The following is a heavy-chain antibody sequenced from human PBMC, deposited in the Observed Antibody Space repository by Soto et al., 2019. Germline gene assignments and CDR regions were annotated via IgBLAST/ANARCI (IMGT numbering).Heavy chain of an antibody. CDR2: IVVGSGNT. CDR1: GFTFSRST. Sequence: QMQLVQSGPEVKKPGTSVKVSCKASGFTFSRSTLQWVRQARGQRLEWIGWIVVGSGNTNYAQKFQERVTITRDMSTSTAYMELSSLRSEDTAVYYCVSPDYGDYWYIDLWGRGTLVTVSS. V-gene: IGHV1-58*01. D-gene: IGHD4-17*01. CDR3: VSPDYGDYWYIDL. J-gene: IGHJ2*01.